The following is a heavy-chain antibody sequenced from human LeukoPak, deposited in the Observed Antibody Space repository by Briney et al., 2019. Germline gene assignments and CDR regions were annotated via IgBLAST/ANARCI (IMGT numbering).Heavy chain of an antibody. V-gene: IGHV4-34*01. CDR1: GGSFQSFY. CDR3: ARPVDCSSTICTGPLDV. Sequence: SETLSLTCAVYGGSFQSFYWTWVRQFPGRGLEWIGEIDHIGRTKYNPSLKSRLNISIDRSKNQFSLRLASVTAADTAVYFCARPVDCSSTICTGPLDVWGRGTTVTVSS. CDR2: IDHIGRT. J-gene: IGHJ6*04. D-gene: IGHD2-2*01.